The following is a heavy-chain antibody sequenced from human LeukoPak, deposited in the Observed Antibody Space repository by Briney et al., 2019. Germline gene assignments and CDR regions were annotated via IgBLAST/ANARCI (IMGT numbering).Heavy chain of an antibody. V-gene: IGHV3-21*01. J-gene: IGHJ4*02. CDR1: GFNFSSYS. Sequence: GGSLRLSCAASGFNFSSYSMNWVRQAQGKGLEWVSSISSSSYIYYADSVKGRFTISRDNANNLLYLQMNSLRAEDTAGYCCARGPYGDYVGYFDYWGQRTLVTVSS. CDR2: ISSSSYI. CDR3: ARGPYGDYVGYFDY. D-gene: IGHD4-17*01.